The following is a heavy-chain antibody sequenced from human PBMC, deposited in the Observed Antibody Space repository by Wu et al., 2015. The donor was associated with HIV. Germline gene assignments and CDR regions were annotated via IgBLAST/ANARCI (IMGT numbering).Heavy chain of an antibody. J-gene: IGHJ3*02. V-gene: IGHV1-69*05. CDR2: ILPVFATT. D-gene: IGHD5-18*01. Sequence: QVQLVQSGAEVRNPGSSVKVSCKASGGTFDNNAVSWVRQAPGQGLEWVGRILPVFATTNYAQKFLGRVTMTTDESTTTAYMELSRLSTDDTALYYCARERGYPFGFNIWGQGTMVTVSS. CDR3: ARERGYPFGFNI. CDR1: GGTFDNNA.